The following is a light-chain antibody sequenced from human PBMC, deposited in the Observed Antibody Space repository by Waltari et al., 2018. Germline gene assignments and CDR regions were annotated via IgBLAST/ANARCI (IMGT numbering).Light chain of an antibody. J-gene: IGLJ2*01. CDR2: RND. V-gene: IGLV1-47*01. CDR3: AAWDDSLRGMV. CDR1: RSNIGSNY. Sequence: QSVLTQPPSASGTPGPRVTISCSGSRSNIGSNYVYWYQQLPGTAPKLLIYRNDERPSGVPDRFSGSKSGTSASLAISGLRSEDETNYYCAAWDDSLRGMVFGGGTKLTVL.